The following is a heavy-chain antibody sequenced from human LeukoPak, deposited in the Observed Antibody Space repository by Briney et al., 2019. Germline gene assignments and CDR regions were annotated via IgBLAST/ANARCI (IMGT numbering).Heavy chain of an antibody. CDR2: IYYSGST. D-gene: IGHD5-24*01. J-gene: IGHJ4*02. CDR1: GGSINSYY. CDR3: ARVGDVDMATIFDY. V-gene: IGHV4-59*01. Sequence: SETLSLTCTVSGGSINSYYWSWIRQPPGKGLEWIGYIYYSGSTTYNPSLKSRVTISVDTSKNQFSLKLSSVTAADTAVYYCARVGDVDMATIFDYWGQGTLVTVSS.